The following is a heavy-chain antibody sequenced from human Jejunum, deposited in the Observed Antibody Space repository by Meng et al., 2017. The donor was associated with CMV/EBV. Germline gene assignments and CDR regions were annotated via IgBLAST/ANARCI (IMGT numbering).Heavy chain of an antibody. V-gene: IGHV1-46*01. D-gene: IGHD2-21*01. J-gene: IGHJ4*02. CDR3: ARGSPEVN. CDR1: GYAFTTYY. Sequence: ASGYAFTTYYVHWVRQAPGQGLEWMGLIHPINGSTTYAQNFQGRVTVTRDTSTTTVHMELRNLRSEDTAVYYCARGSPEVNWGQGTLVTVSS. CDR2: IHPINGST.